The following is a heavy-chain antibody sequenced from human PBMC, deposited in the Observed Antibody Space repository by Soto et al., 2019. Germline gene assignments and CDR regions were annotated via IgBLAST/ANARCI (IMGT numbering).Heavy chain of an antibody. CDR3: ARAFGSRNWFER. CDR2: VDCLGST. CDR1: GGFIDSFY. J-gene: IGHJ5*02. Sequence: QVQLQESGPGLVKPSATLSLTCNVSGGFIDSFYWSWIRQPPGEGLEWICYVDCLGSTKYNPSHASRLTRAVDTSKNHFSLMLHSVTAADSTTYYCARAFGSRNWFERWGQGTMVTVSA. V-gene: IGHV4-59*01. D-gene: IGHD3-16*01.